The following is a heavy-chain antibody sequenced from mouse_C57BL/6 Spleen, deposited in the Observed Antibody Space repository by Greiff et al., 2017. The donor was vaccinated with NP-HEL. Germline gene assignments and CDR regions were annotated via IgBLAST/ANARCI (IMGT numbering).Heavy chain of an antibody. V-gene: IGHV1-55*01. D-gene: IGHD1-1*01. J-gene: IGHJ1*03. CDR3: AREGFTTVVATGGYFDV. Sequence: VQLQQSGAELVKPGASVKMSCKASGYTFTSYWITWVKQRPGQGLEWIGDIYPGSGSTNYNEKFKSKATLTVDTSSSTAYMQLSSLTSEDSAVYYCAREGFTTVVATGGYFDVWGTGTTVTVSS. CDR1: GYTFTSYW. CDR2: IYPGSGST.